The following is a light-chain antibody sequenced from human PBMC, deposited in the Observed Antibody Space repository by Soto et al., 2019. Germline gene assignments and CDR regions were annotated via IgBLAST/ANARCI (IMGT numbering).Light chain of an antibody. Sequence: QSVLTQPPSASGTPGQRVTISCSGSSSNFGRNPVDWYQQLPGTAPKLLIYSDNQRPSGVPDRFSGSKSGTSASLAISGLQSEDEGDYYCAAWDDSLNGVVFGGGTKVTVL. J-gene: IGLJ2*01. CDR3: AAWDDSLNGVV. CDR2: SDN. CDR1: SSNFGRNP. V-gene: IGLV1-44*01.